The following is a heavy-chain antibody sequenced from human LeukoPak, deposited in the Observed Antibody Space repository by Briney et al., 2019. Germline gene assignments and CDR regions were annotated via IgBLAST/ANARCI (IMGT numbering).Heavy chain of an antibody. Sequence: PSETLSLTCTVSGGSVSSSSYYWGWIRQPPGKGLEWLGSIYYSGSTYYNPSLKSRVTISVDTSKNQFSLKLSSGTAADTAVYYCARVGAAGTFNWFDPWGQGTLVTVSS. D-gene: IGHD6-13*01. CDR1: GGSVSSSSYY. J-gene: IGHJ5*02. V-gene: IGHV4-39*01. CDR3: ARVGAAGTFNWFDP. CDR2: IYYSGST.